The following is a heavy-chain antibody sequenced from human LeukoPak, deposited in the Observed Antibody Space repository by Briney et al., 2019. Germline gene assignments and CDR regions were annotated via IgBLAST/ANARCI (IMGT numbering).Heavy chain of an antibody. CDR1: GFTFDNYA. D-gene: IGHD6-13*01. CDR2: IGWNSDNI. Sequence: GGSLRLSCEVSGFTFDNYAMHWVRQGPGKGLEWASGIGWNSDNINYADSVRGRFTISRDNARNSVFLQVSSLTAEDTALYFCAKDISSTGFFPYFDRWGPGTPVTVSA. J-gene: IGHJ5*02. V-gene: IGHV3-9*01. CDR3: AKDISSTGFFPYFDR.